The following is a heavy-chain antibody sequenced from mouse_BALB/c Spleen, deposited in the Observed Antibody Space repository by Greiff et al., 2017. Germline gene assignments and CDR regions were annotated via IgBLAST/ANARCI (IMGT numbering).Heavy chain of an antibody. V-gene: IGHV3-2*02. CDR2: ISYSGST. J-gene: IGHJ2*01. D-gene: IGHD3-1*01. CDR1: GYSITSDYA. Sequence: VQLKESGPGLVKPSQSLSLTCTVTGYSITSDYAWNWIRQFPGNKLEWMGYISYSGSTSYNPSLKSRISITRDTSKNQFFLQLNSVTTEDTATYYCARREGYLYYFDYWGQGTTLTVSS. CDR3: ARREGYLYYFDY.